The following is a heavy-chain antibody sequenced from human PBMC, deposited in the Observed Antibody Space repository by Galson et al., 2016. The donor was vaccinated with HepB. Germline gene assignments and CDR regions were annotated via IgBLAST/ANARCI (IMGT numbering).Heavy chain of an antibody. V-gene: IGHV3-33*06. D-gene: IGHD3-3*01. CDR3: AKTYYDVWSGYDYYYGMDV. CDR2: IWYDGRNK. Sequence: SLRLSCAASGFTFSSYGMHWVRQAPGKGLEWVAVIWYDGRNKYYADSVKGRFTISRDNSKNTLYLQMNSLRAEDTAVYYCAKTYYDVWSGYDYYYGMDVWGQGTTVTVSS. J-gene: IGHJ6*02. CDR1: GFTFSSYG.